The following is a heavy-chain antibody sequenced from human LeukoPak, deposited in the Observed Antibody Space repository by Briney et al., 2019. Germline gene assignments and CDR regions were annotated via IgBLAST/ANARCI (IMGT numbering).Heavy chain of an antibody. CDR1: GGTFSSYA. CDR3: AKVNAKVGRVATIFSSGYYFDY. V-gene: IGHV1-69*06. CDR2: IIPIFGTA. J-gene: IGHJ4*02. Sequence: SVKVSCKASGGTFSSYAISWVRQAPGQGPEWMGGIIPIFGTANYAQKFQSRVTITADKSTSTAYMELSSLRSEDTAVYYCAKVNAKVGRVATIFSSGYYFDYWGQGTLVTVSS. D-gene: IGHD5-12*01.